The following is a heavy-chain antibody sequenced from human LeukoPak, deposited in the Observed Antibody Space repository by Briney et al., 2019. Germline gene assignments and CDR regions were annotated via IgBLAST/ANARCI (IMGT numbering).Heavy chain of an antibody. D-gene: IGHD4-23*01. CDR3: VRAPGWRGGNPYYYYSYMDV. CDR1: XXTFISYA. Sequence: SVKXXCKASXXTFISYAISWVRQARGQGGGWRGGIIPXFGTANYAQKFQGRVTITADEYRRKDYMELSRQRSGDRAGYDCVRAPGWRGGNPYYYYSYMDVWGKGTTVTVSS. CDR2: IIPXFGTA. V-gene: IGHV1-69*13. J-gene: IGHJ6*03.